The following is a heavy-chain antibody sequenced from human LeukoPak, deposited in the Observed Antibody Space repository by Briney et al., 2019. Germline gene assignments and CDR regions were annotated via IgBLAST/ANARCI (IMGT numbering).Heavy chain of an antibody. CDR1: GGSFSGYY. V-gene: IGHV4-34*01. D-gene: IGHD6-6*01. Sequence: SETLSLTCAVYGGSFSGYYWSWIRQPPGKGLEWIGEINHSGSTNYNPSLKSRATISVDTSKNQFSLKLSSVTAADTAVYYCARGRDSSSSLGYYYYYMDVWGKGTTVTVSS. CDR2: INHSGST. J-gene: IGHJ6*03. CDR3: ARGRDSSSSLGYYYYYMDV.